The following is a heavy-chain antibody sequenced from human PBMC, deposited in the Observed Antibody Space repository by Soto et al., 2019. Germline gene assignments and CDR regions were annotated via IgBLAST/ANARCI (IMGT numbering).Heavy chain of an antibody. V-gene: IGHV3-21*01. D-gene: IGHD3-22*01. J-gene: IGHJ5*02. CDR1: GFTFSSYS. Sequence: LRLSCAASGFTFSSYSMNWVRQAPGKGLEWVSSISSSSSYIYYADSVKGRFTISRDNAKNSLYLQMNSLRAEDTAVYYCARAKNYYDSHTGGWFDPWGQGTLVTVSS. CDR2: ISSSSSYI. CDR3: ARAKNYYDSHTGGWFDP.